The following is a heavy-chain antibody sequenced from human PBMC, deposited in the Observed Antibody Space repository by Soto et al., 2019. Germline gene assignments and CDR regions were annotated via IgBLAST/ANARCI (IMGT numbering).Heavy chain of an antibody. CDR3: ARGLIAVAGTVFDY. Sequence: QVQLQQWGEGLLKPSETLSLTCAVYGGSFSVYYWSWIRQPPGQRLEWIGYINHSGSTNYNPSLKSRVTISVDTSKNQFSLELSSVTAADTAVYYCARGLIAVAGTVFDYWCQGTLVTVSS. J-gene: IGHJ4*02. CDR2: INHSGST. V-gene: IGHV4-34*01. D-gene: IGHD6-19*01. CDR1: GGSFSVYY.